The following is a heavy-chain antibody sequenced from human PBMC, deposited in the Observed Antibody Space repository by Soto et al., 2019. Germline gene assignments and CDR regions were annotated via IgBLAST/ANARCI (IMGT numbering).Heavy chain of an antibody. CDR3: ERPTRYYYDSSGQSAWFDP. J-gene: IGHJ5*02. D-gene: IGHD3-22*01. CDR1: GGTFSSYA. CDR2: IIPIFGTA. V-gene: IGHV1-69*12. Sequence: QVQLVQSGAEVKKPGSSVKVSCKASGGTFSSYAISWVRQAPGQGLEWMGGIIPIFGTANYAQKFQGRVTITADESTSTAYMELSSLRSEHTAVYYCERPTRYYYDSSGQSAWFDPWGQGTLVTVSS.